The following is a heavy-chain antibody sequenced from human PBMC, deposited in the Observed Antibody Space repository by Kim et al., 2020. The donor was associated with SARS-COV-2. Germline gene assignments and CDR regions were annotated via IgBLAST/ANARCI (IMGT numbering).Heavy chain of an antibody. CDR3: ARDIEAAGYYYYYGMDV. CDR1: GFTVSSNY. Sequence: GGSLRLSCAASGFTVSSNYMSWVRQAPGKGLEWVSVIYSGGSTYYADSVKGRFTISRDNSKNTLYLQMNSLRAEDTAVYYCARDIEAAGYYYYYGMDVWGQGTTVTVSS. J-gene: IGHJ6*02. D-gene: IGHD6-13*01. CDR2: IYSGGST. V-gene: IGHV3-53*01.